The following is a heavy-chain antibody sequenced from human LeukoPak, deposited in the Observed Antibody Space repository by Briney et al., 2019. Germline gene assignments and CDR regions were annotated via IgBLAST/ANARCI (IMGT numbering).Heavy chain of an antibody. V-gene: IGHV1-69*05. CDR1: GGSFSSYA. D-gene: IGHD6-13*01. CDR2: IIPIFGTA. Sequence: SVKVSCKASGGSFSSYAIRWVREAPGQGLEWMGGIIPIFGTANYAQKFQGRVTITTDESTSTAYMELSSLRSEHTAVYYCARASLGGSSWYSVDYWGQGTLVTVSS. J-gene: IGHJ4*02. CDR3: ARASLGGSSWYSVDY.